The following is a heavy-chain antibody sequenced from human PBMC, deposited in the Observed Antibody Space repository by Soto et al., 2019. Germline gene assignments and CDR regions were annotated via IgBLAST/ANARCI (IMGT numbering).Heavy chain of an antibody. Sequence: GSLRLSCAASGFTFSSYAMSWVRQAPGKGLEWVSAISGSGGSTYYADSVKGRFTISRDNSKNTLYLQMNSLRAEDTAVYYCAKDSMTTVTKGPRATDYWGQGTLVNVSS. CDR3: AKDSMTTVTKGPRATDY. V-gene: IGHV3-23*01. J-gene: IGHJ4*02. CDR1: GFTFSSYA. D-gene: IGHD4-17*01. CDR2: ISGSGGST.